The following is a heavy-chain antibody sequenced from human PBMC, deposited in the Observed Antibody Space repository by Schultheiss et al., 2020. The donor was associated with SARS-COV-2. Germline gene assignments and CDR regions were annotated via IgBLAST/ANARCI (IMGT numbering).Heavy chain of an antibody. Sequence: RGSLRLSCAASGFTFSSYWMSWVRQAPGKGLEWVANIKQDGSEKYYVDSVKGRFTISRDNAKNSLYLQMNTLRVEDTAVYYCASTGDYGRYFDLWGRGTLVTVSS. V-gene: IGHV3-7*03. CDR3: ASTGDYGRYFDL. CDR2: IKQDGSEK. CDR1: GFTFSSYW. J-gene: IGHJ2*01. D-gene: IGHD4-17*01.